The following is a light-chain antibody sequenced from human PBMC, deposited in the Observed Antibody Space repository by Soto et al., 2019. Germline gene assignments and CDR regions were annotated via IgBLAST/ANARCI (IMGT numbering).Light chain of an antibody. Sequence: DIQMTQSPSSLSASVGDRVTITCRASQGIGNDLGWYQQKPGRAPNRLIYVAFSLQSGVPSRFSGSGSGTEFTLTISSLQPEDFATYYCLQHNSYPRTFGQGTKVEI. CDR2: VAF. CDR1: QGIGND. J-gene: IGKJ1*01. V-gene: IGKV1-17*01. CDR3: LQHNSYPRT.